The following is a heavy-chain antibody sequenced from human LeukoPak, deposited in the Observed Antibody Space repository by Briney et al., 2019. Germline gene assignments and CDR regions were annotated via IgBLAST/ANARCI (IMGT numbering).Heavy chain of an antibody. CDR2: INPNSGGT. Sequence: ASVKVSCKASGYTFTGYYMHWVRQAPGQGLEWMGWINPNSGGTNYAQKFQGRVTMTRDTSISTAYTELSRLRSDDTAVYYCARGARHIAATYGGKNWFDPWGQGTLVTVSS. D-gene: IGHD5-12*01. J-gene: IGHJ5*02. CDR3: ARGARHIAATYGGKNWFDP. V-gene: IGHV1-2*02. CDR1: GYTFTGYY.